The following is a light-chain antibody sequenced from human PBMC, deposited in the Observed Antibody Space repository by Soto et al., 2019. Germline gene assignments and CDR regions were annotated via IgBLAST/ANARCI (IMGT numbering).Light chain of an antibody. V-gene: IGKV3-20*01. J-gene: IGKJ2*01. CDR2: AAS. Sequence: EIVLTQSPGPLSLSPGERATLSCRASQSISSSYLAWYQQKPGQAPRLLIYAASSRATGIPDRFSGSGSGTDFTLTISRLEPEDFAVYYCQQYGSSSYTFGQGTQLVIK. CDR3: QQYGSSSYT. CDR1: QSISSSY.